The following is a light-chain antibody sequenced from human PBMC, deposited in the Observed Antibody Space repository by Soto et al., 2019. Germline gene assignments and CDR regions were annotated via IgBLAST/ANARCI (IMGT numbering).Light chain of an antibody. CDR1: QGISSW. CDR3: QQANSFPFT. J-gene: IGKJ4*01. V-gene: IGKV1-12*01. Sequence: DIQMTQSPSTLSGSVGDRVTITCRASQGISSWLAWYQQKPGKAPKLLIYPASRLQSGVPSRFSGSGHATDFILTINSLQPEDLATYYCQQANSFPFTFGGGTKVDIK. CDR2: PAS.